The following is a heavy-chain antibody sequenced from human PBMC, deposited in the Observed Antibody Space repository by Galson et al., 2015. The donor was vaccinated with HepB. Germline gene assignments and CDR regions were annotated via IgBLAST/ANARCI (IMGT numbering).Heavy chain of an antibody. D-gene: IGHD6-19*01. CDR1: GFTFSDSD. CDR3: TRLADSSGWYGGYYYYGMDV. CDR2: IKNKANSYAT. J-gene: IGHJ6*02. Sequence: SLRLSCAASGFTFSDSDMHWVRQASGKGLEWVGRIKNKANSYATAYAASVKGRFTISRDDSKNTAYLQMNSLKTEDTAVYYCTRLADSSGWYGGYYYYGMDVWGQGTTVTVSS. V-gene: IGHV3-73*01.